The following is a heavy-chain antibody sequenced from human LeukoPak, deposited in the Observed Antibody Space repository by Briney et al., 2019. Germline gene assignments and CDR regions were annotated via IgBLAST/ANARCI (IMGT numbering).Heavy chain of an antibody. CDR3: TIGILGATR. J-gene: IGHJ4*02. Sequence: GGSPRLSCAASGFTFSNAWMSWVRQAPGKGLEWVGRIKSKTDGGTTDYAAPVKGRFTISRDDSKNMLYLQMNSLRTEDTAVYCCTIGILGATRWGQGTLVTVSS. D-gene: IGHD1-26*01. CDR2: IKSKTDGGTT. V-gene: IGHV3-15*01. CDR1: GFTFSNAW.